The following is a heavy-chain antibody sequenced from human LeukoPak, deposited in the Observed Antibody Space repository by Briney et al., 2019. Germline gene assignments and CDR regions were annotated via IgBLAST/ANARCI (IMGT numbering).Heavy chain of an antibody. J-gene: IGHJ6*02. CDR2: IWYDGSNK. V-gene: IGHV3-33*01. CDR1: GFTFSSYG. Sequence: GGSLRLSCAASGFTFSSYGMPWVRQAPGKGLEWVAVIWYDGSNKYYADSVKGRFTISRDNSKNTLYLQMNSLRAEDTAVYYCAREDVAVPAAKVDYYYYYGMDVWGQGTTVTVSS. D-gene: IGHD2-2*01. CDR3: AREDVAVPAAKVDYYYYYGMDV.